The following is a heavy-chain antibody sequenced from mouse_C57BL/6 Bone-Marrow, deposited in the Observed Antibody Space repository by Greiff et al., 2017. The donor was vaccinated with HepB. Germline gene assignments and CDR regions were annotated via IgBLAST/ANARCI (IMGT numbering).Heavy chain of an antibody. CDR1: GFTFSDYY. J-gene: IGHJ3*01. CDR2: ISDGGSYT. Sequence: EVQVVESGGGLVKPGGSLKLSCAASGFTFSDYYMYWVRQTPEKRLEWVATISDGGSYTYYPDSVKGRFTISRDNAKNNLHLQMSSLKSEDTAMYYCARAGGYPQAWFAYWGQGTLVTVSA. V-gene: IGHV5-4*02. CDR3: ARAGGYPQAWFAY.